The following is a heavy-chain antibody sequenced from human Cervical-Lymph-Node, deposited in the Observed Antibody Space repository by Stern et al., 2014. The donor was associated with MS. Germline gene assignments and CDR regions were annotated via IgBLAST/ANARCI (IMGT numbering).Heavy chain of an antibody. CDR2: HYHSGST. V-gene: IGHV4-4*02. D-gene: IGHD6-6*01. CDR3: ARGGGSSSSPFDY. Sequence: QVQLQESGPRLVKPSGTLSLTCAVSGGSISSSNRWSWVRQPPGKGLEWIGEHYHSGSTNYNPSLKSRVTISVNKSKNQFSLKLSSVTAADTAVYYCARGGGSSSSPFDYWGQGTLVTVSS. J-gene: IGHJ4*02. CDR1: GGSISSSNR.